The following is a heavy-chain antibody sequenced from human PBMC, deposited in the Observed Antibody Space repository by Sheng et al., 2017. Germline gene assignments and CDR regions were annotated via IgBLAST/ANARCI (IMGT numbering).Heavy chain of an antibody. V-gene: IGHV1-69*13. J-gene: IGHJ3*02. Sequence: QVQLVQSGAEVKKPGSSVKVSCKTSGGTFNRYCVSWVRQVPGHGLEWMGGIIFAFGTTNYAQDMRGRVTISADQSTNTVYMELSSLRSDDTGIYYCARHLATEAFDIWGPGTMVSVSS. CDR2: IIFAFGTT. CDR3: ARHLATEAFDI. CDR1: GGTFNRYC.